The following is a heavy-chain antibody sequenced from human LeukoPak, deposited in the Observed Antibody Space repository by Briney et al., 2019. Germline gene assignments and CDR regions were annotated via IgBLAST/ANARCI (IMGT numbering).Heavy chain of an antibody. V-gene: IGHV3-23*01. CDR2: IKGSGGDT. Sequence: GGSLRLSCAASGFTFSSYAMTWVRQAPGKGPEWVSGIKGSGGDTYYADSVEGRFTISRDNSKNTLYLQMNSLRAEDTAVYYCARSRYSGNFVFDYWGQGTLVTVSS. CDR3: ARSRYSGNFVFDY. CDR1: GFTFSSYA. J-gene: IGHJ4*02. D-gene: IGHD5-12*01.